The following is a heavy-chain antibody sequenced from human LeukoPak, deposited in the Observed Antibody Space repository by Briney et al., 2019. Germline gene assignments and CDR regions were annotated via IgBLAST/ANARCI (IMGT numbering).Heavy chain of an antibody. V-gene: IGHV4-39*01. CDR3: ARSPVLRFLEWLLLLDY. CDR1: GGSISSSSYY. Sequence: SETLSLTCTVSGGSISSSSYYWGWIRQPPGKGLEWIGSIYYSGSTYYNPSLKSRVTISVDTSKNQFSLKLSSVTAAGTAVYYCARSPVLRFLEWLLLLDYWGQGTLVTVSS. J-gene: IGHJ4*02. D-gene: IGHD3-3*01. CDR2: IYYSGST.